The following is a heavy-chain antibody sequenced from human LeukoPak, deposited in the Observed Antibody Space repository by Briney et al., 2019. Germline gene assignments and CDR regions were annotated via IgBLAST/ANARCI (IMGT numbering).Heavy chain of an antibody. J-gene: IGHJ4*02. D-gene: IGHD7-27*01. CDR1: GGSISSYY. CDR3: ASTFTLTGEPPTPGGFDY. V-gene: IGHV4-59*01. Sequence: SETLSLTCTVSGGSISSYYWSWIRQPPGKGLEWIGYIYYSGSTNYNPSLKSRVTISVDTSKNQSSLKLSSVTAADTAVYYCASTFTLTGEPPTPGGFDYWGQGTLVTVSS. CDR2: IYYSGST.